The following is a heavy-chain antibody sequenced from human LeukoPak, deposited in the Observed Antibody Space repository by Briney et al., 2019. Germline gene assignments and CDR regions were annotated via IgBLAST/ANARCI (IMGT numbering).Heavy chain of an antibody. CDR3: ARDACNSAGCYCPN. CDR2: IYHSGST. D-gene: IGHD2/OR15-2a*01. CDR1: GGSISSSNW. J-gene: IGHJ4*02. Sequence: SETLSLTCAVSGGSISSSNWWSWVRQPPGKGLEWIGEIYHSGSTNYNPSLKSRVTISVDKSKNQFSLKLSSVTAADTAVYYCARDACNSAGCYCPNWGQGTLVTVSS. V-gene: IGHV4-4*02.